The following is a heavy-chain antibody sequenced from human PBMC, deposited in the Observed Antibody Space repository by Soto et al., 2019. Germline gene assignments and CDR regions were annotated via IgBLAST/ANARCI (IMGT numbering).Heavy chain of an antibody. J-gene: IGHJ4*02. Sequence: GSLRLSCEGSGFTFSDYYISWIRQAPGKGLEWISYSSNSGTFSRYADSVKGRFSISRDNTKNLLYLQMNSLRAEDTAVYYCSRSGDNYNRLDYWGQGTPVTVSS. CDR3: SRSGDNYNRLDY. CDR2: SSNSGTFS. CDR1: GFTFSDYY. V-gene: IGHV3-11*06. D-gene: IGHD1-1*01.